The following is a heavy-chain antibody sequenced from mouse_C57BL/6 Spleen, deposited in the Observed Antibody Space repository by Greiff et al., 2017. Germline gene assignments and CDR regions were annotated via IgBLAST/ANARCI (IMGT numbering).Heavy chain of an antibody. CDR3: AKYGNHFDY. CDR1: GYAFSSSW. Sequence: VQLQQSGPELVKPGASVKISCKASGYAFSSSWMNWVKQRPGKGLAWIGRMYPGDGDTNYNGKFKGKATLTADKSSSTAYMQLSSLTSEDSAVYFCAKYGNHFDYWGQGTTLTVSS. CDR2: MYPGDGDT. J-gene: IGHJ2*01. D-gene: IGHD2-1*01. V-gene: IGHV1-82*01.